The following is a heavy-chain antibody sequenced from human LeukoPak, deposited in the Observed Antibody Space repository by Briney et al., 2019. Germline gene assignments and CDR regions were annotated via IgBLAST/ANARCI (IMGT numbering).Heavy chain of an antibody. J-gene: IGHJ4*02. V-gene: IGHV3-30*04. CDR1: RFTFSSYA. D-gene: IGHD6-19*01. CDR2: ISYDGSNK. CDR3: AREIRRLAVAGTVYFDY. Sequence: GGSLRLSCAASRFTFSSYAMHWVRQAPGKGLEWVAVISYDGSNKYYADSVKGRFTISRDNSKDTLYLQMNSLRAEDTAVYYCAREIRRLAVAGTVYFDYWGQGTLVTVSS.